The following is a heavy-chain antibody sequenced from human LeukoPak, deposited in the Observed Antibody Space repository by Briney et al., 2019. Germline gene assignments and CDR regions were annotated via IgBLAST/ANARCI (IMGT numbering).Heavy chain of an antibody. J-gene: IGHJ5*02. V-gene: IGHV4-4*02. D-gene: IGHD1-26*01. CDR1: GGSISSRNW. CDR3: ARVPVNIWENWFDP. Sequence: SETLSLTCAVSGGSISSRNWWSWVRQPPGKGLEWIGEIYHSGSTNYNPSLKSRVTISVDTSKNQFSLKLSSVTAADTAVYYCARVPVNIWENWFDPWGQGTLVTVSS. CDR2: IYHSGST.